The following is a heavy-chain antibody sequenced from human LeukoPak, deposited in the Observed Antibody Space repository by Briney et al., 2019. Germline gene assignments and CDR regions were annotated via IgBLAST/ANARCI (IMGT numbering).Heavy chain of an antibody. CDR3: ARGEDGYNSLDY. Sequence: PSETLSLTCTVSGGSISSGGYYWSWIRQHPGKGLEWIGYIYYSGSTYYNPSLKSRVTISVDTSKNQFSLKLSSVTAADTAVYYCARGEDGYNSLDYWGQGTLVTVSS. V-gene: IGHV4-31*03. CDR2: IYYSGST. J-gene: IGHJ4*02. D-gene: IGHD5-24*01. CDR1: GGSISSGGYY.